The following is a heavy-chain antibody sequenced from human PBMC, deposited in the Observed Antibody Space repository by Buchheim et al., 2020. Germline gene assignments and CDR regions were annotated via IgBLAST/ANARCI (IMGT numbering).Heavy chain of an antibody. CDR1: GFAFNSYG. J-gene: IGHJ6*02. D-gene: IGHD1-26*01. V-gene: IGHV3-23*01. CDR3: AKGAVSGSSSYHGMDV. CDR2: IIGSGATT. Sequence: EVQLLESGGGLVQAGGSLRLSCSASGFAFNSYGMNWVRQAPGEGLEWVSVIIGSGATTYYTDSVKGRFTISRDNSKNTLYLQMNSLRAEDTAIYYCAKGAVSGSSSYHGMDVWGQGTT.